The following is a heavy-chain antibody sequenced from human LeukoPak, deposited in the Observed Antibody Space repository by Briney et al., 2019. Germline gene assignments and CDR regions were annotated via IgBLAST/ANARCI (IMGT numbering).Heavy chain of an antibody. CDR1: GVSIGGHY. CDR2: IYYSGST. J-gene: IGHJ5*02. Sequence: SETLSLTCTVSGVSIGGHYWSWIRQPPGKGLEWIGNIYYSGSTNYNPSLKSRVTISVDTSKNQFSLKLSSVTAADTAVYYCAREIGFVILNYYDTKSPPFDPWGQGTLVTVSS. V-gene: IGHV4-59*11. CDR3: AREIGFVILNYYDTKSPPFDP. D-gene: IGHD3-22*01.